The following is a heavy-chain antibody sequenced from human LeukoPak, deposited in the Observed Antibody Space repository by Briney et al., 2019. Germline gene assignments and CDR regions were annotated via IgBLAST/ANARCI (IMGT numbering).Heavy chain of an antibody. V-gene: IGHV1-69*05. Sequence: GASVKVSCKVSGYTLTELSMHWVRQAPGKGLEWMGGIIPIFGTANYAQKFQGRVTITTDESTSTAYMELSSLRSEDTAVYYCAIHIVATISLDYWGQGTLVTVSS. CDR3: AIHIVATISLDY. J-gene: IGHJ4*02. CDR2: IIPIFGTA. D-gene: IGHD5-12*01. CDR1: GYTLTELS.